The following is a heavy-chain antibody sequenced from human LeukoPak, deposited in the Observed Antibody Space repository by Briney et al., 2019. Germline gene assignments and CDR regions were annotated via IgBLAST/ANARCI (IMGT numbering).Heavy chain of an antibody. CDR3: ASTGYYDILSDAFDI. CDR1: GFTVSSNY. V-gene: IGHV3-66*02. J-gene: IGHJ3*02. D-gene: IGHD3-9*01. CDR2: IYSGGST. Sequence: GGSLRLSCAASGFTVSSNYMSWVRQAPGKGLEWVSVIYSGGSTYYADSVKGRFTISRDNSKNTLYLQMNSLRAEDTAVYYCASTGYYDILSDAFDIWGQGTMVTVSS.